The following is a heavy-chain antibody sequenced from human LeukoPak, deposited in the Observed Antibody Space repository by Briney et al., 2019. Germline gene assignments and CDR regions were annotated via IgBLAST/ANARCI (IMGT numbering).Heavy chain of an antibody. CDR1: GFTFSSYS. Sequence: GGSLRLSCAASGFTFSSYSMNWVRQAPGKGLEWVSSISSSSSYIYYADSVKGRFTISRDNAKNSLYLQTNSLRAEDTAVYYCASIVVVPAAIRWGQGTLVTVSS. V-gene: IGHV3-21*01. CDR2: ISSSSSYI. D-gene: IGHD2-2*01. CDR3: ASIVVVPAAIR. J-gene: IGHJ4*02.